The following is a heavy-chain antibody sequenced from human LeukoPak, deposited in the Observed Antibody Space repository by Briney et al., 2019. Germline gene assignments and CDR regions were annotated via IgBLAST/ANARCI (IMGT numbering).Heavy chain of an antibody. J-gene: IGHJ6*03. V-gene: IGHV1-18*01. CDR2: MSAYNGNT. D-gene: IGHD4-11*01. CDR3: ARTDYTYYYYMDV. CDR1: GYTFTSYG. Sequence: ASVKVTCKASGYTFTSYGISWVRQAPGQGREWMGWMSAYNGNTNYAQKLQGRVTMTTDTSTSTAYMELRSLRSEDTAVYYCARTDYTYYYYMDVWGKGTTVTISS.